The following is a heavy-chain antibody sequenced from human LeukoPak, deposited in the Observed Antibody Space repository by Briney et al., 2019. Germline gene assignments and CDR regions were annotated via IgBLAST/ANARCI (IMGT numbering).Heavy chain of an antibody. D-gene: IGHD2-2*01. Sequence: GGSLRLSCAASGFTFSSYWMHWVRQAPGKGLVWVSRINSDGSSTSYADSVKGRFTISRDNAKNTLYLQMNSLRAEDTAVYYCASRGYQHDYFDYWGQGTLVTVSS. CDR2: INSDGSST. J-gene: IGHJ4*02. V-gene: IGHV3-74*01. CDR1: GFTFSSYW. CDR3: ASRGYQHDYFDY.